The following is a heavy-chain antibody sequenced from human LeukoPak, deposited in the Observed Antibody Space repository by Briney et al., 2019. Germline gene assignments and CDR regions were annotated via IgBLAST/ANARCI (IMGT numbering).Heavy chain of an antibody. D-gene: IGHD2-2*01. CDR2: INHSEST. Sequence: SETLSLTCAVYGGSFSGYYWSWIRQPPGKGLEWIGEINHSESTNYNPSLKSRVTISVDTSKNQFSLKLSSVTAADTAVYYCARGGFEYQLPSDFDYWGQGTLVTVSS. V-gene: IGHV4-34*01. CDR3: ARGGFEYQLPSDFDY. CDR1: GGSFSGYY. J-gene: IGHJ4*02.